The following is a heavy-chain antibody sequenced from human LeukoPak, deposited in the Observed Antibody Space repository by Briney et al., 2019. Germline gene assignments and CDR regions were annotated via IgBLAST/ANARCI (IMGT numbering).Heavy chain of an antibody. CDR1: GFTFSSYR. J-gene: IGHJ4*02. Sequence: GGSLRLSCAASGFTFSSYRMHWVRQAPGKGLVWVSRINNDGSSTNYADSVKGRFTISRDNAENTLYLQMHSLRAEDTAVYYCARDDSTWLQSHDYWGQGTLVTVSS. D-gene: IGHD5-24*01. CDR2: INNDGSST. CDR3: ARDDSTWLQSHDY. V-gene: IGHV3-74*01.